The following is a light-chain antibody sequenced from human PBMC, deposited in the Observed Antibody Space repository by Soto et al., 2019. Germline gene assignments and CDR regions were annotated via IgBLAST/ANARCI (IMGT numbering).Light chain of an antibody. J-gene: IGLJ1*01. V-gene: IGLV2-18*02. Sequence: QSALTQPPSVSGSPGQSVTISCTGTTSDVGSYKRVSWYHQPPGTAPKLIIYAVSNLPSGVPDRFSGSKSGTTASLTISGLQFEHEGDYYCSSYTSRSTYVFGTGTKLTVL. CDR2: AVS. CDR1: TSDVGSYKR. CDR3: SSYTSRSTYV.